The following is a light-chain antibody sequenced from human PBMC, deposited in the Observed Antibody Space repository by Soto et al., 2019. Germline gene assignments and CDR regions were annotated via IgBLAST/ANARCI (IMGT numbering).Light chain of an antibody. V-gene: IGKV3-15*01. CDR2: GAS. CDR1: QSVSSN. Sequence: EIVMTQSPATLSVSPGERATLSCRASQSVSSNLAWYQQNPGQAPRLLIYGASTRATGIPARFSGSGSGTEFTLTISSLQSEDFAVYYCQQYNNWPPWTFGQGTQVEIK. J-gene: IGKJ1*01. CDR3: QQYNNWPPWT.